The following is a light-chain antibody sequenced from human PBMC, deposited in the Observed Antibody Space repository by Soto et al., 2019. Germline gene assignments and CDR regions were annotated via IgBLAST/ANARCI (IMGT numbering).Light chain of an antibody. CDR3: SSYTDSSNYV. Sequence: QSALAQPASVSGSPGQSITISCTGTSSDVGAYNFVSWHQQHPGKAPKLMIYNVYDRPSGISYRFSGSKSGNTASLTISGLQAEDEADYYCSSYTDSSNYVFGAGTKVTV. CDR1: SSDVGAYNF. J-gene: IGLJ1*01. V-gene: IGLV2-14*03. CDR2: NVY.